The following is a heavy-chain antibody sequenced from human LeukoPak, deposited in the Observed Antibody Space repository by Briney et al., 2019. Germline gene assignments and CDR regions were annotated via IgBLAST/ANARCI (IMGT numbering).Heavy chain of an antibody. V-gene: IGHV3-9*01. CDR2: ISWNSGNI. D-gene: IGHD6-19*01. CDR1: GFTFDDYA. J-gene: IGHJ5*02. Sequence: GRSLRLSCAASGFTFDDYAMHWVRQAPGKGLEWVSGISWNSGNIGYADSVKGRFTISRDNAKNSLYLQMNSLRAEDTAVYYCASRGPYIEQWLNSNWFDPWGQGTLVTVSS. CDR3: ASRGPYIEQWLNSNWFDP.